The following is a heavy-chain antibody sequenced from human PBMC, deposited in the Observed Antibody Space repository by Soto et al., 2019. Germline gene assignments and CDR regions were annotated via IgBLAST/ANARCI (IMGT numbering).Heavy chain of an antibody. CDR1: GFTFSSYS. V-gene: IGHV3-21*01. J-gene: IGHJ4*02. Sequence: GGSLRLSCAASGFTFSSYSMNWVRQAPGKGLEWVSSISGSSGYIYYADAVKGRFTISRDNAKNSLYLQMNSLRAEDTAVYYCERDPMAAAHYYFDYWGQGTLVTVSS. CDR3: ERDPMAAAHYYFDY. CDR2: ISGSSGYI. D-gene: IGHD6-13*01.